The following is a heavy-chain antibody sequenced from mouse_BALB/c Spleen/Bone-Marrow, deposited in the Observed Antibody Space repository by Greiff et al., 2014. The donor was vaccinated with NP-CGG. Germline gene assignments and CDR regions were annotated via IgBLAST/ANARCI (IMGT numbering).Heavy chain of an antibody. CDR1: GFTFTDYY. CDR2: IRNKANGYTT. D-gene: IGHD2-2*01. J-gene: IGHJ2*01. V-gene: IGHV7-3*02. Sequence: EVQLVESGGGLVQPGGSLRLSCATSGFTFTDYYMSWVRQPPGKALEWLGFIRNKANGYTTEYSASVKARFTISRDNSQSILYLQMNALRAEDSATYYCARDGYDDYWGQGTTLTVSS. CDR3: ARDGYDDY.